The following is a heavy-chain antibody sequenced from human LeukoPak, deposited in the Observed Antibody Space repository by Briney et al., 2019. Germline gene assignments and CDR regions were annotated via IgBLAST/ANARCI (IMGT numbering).Heavy chain of an antibody. CDR1: GFTFNSYG. J-gene: IGHJ6*02. D-gene: IGHD3-10*01. V-gene: IGHV3-30*03. CDR3: ASQGGLLWFGELSGGMDV. CDR2: ISYDGSNN. Sequence: GGSLRLSCEASGFTFNSYGMHWVRQAPGKGLEWVAVISYDGSNNYYADSVKGRFTISRDNSKNTLYLQMNSLRTEDTAVYYCASQGGLLWFGELSGGMDVWGQGTTVTVSS.